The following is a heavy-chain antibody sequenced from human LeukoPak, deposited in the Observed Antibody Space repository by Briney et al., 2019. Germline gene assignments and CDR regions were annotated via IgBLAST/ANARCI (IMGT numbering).Heavy chain of an antibody. J-gene: IGHJ4*02. CDR2: IRSKANSYAT. Sequence: GGSLRLSCAASGFTVSSNYMSWVRQASGKGLEWVGRIRSKANSYATAYAASVKGRFTISRDDSKNTAYLQMNSLKTEDTAVYYCTSSSQSYWGQGTLVTVSS. V-gene: IGHV3-73*01. CDR3: TSSSQSY. CDR1: GFTVSSNY.